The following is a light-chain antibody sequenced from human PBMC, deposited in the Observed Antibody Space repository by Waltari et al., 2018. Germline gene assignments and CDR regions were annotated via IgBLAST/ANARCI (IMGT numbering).Light chain of an antibody. J-gene: IGLJ3*02. CDR1: SSDVGTYNY. Sequence: QSALTQPPSASGSPGQSVTISCTGTSSDVGTYNYVSWYQQRPGEVPRLILSDVTKRPPGVPDRCSGSKSGNTASLTVSGLQADDEGDYYCASYAGSSDFVMFGGGTKVTVL. CDR2: DVT. V-gene: IGLV2-8*01. CDR3: ASYAGSSDFVM.